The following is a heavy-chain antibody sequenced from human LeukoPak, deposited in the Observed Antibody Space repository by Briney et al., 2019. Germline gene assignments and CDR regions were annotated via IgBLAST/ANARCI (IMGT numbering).Heavy chain of an antibody. D-gene: IGHD5-18*01. V-gene: IGHV3-49*04. CDR3: TRAPAGIQLWLPWFDP. CDR2: IRSKAYGGTT. Sequence: PGGSLRLSCTASGFTFGDYAMSWVRQAPGKGLEWVGFIRSKAYGGTTEYAASVKGRFTISRDDSKSIAYLQMNSLKTEDTAVYYRTRAPAGIQLWLPWFDPWGQGTLVTVSS. J-gene: IGHJ5*02. CDR1: GFTFGDYA.